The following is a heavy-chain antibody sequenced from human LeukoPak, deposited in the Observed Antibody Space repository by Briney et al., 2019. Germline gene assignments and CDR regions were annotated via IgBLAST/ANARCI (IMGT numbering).Heavy chain of an antibody. V-gene: IGHV4-59*02. CDR3: ARAANSYGYHDLFDY. D-gene: IGHD5-18*01. J-gene: IGHJ4*02. CDR2: IYNSGST. Sequence: SETLSLTCIVSGGSVSSYYWTWIRQPPGKGLEWIGYIYNSGSTNYNPSLKSRVTISVDTSKNQFSLKLSSVTAADTAVYYCARAANSYGYHDLFDYWGQGTLVTVSS. CDR1: GGSVSSYY.